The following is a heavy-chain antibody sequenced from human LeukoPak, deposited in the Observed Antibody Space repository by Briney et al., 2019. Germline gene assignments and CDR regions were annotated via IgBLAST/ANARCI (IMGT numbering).Heavy chain of an antibody. CDR2: ISYDGSNK. V-gene: IGHV3-30*03. CDR1: GFTFSSYG. Sequence: GGSLRLSCAASGFTFSSYGMHWVRQAPGKGLEWVAVISYDGSNKYYADSVKGRFTISRDNSKNTLYLQMNSLRAEDTAVYYCARGPKTYCSSTSCSLDYWGQGTLVTVSS. D-gene: IGHD2-2*01. CDR3: ARGPKTYCSSTSCSLDY. J-gene: IGHJ4*02.